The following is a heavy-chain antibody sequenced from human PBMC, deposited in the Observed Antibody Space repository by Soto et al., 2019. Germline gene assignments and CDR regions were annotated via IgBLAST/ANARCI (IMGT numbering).Heavy chain of an antibody. J-gene: IGHJ6*03. D-gene: IGHD3-10*01. V-gene: IGHV1-3*01. CDR3: ARDSVVRGVISYYYYYYMDV. Sequence: GASVKVSCKASGYTFTSYAMHWVRQAPGQRLEWMGWINAGNGNTKYSQKFQGRVTITRDTSASTAYMELSSLRSEDTAVYYCARDSVVRGVISYYYYYYMDVWGKGTTVTVSS. CDR2: INAGNGNT. CDR1: GYTFTSYA.